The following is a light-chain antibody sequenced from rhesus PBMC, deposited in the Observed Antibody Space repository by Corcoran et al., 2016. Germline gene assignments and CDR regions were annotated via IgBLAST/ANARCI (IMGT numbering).Light chain of an antibody. CDR1: ENVDNY. CDR2: KAA. CDR3: PHNCGTPYS. J-gene: IGKJ2*01. V-gene: IGKV1-74*01. Sequence: DIHMTQSPSSLSASVGDRGTITCRTSENVDNYINWYQQKPGKAPKLLISKAATLQSGVPSRFSCSGSRTDVTFPSISLQSKDVATYYCPHNCGTPYSFGQGTRVAI.